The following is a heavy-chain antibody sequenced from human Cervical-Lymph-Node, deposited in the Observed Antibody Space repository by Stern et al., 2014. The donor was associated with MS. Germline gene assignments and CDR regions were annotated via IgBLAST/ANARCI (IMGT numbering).Heavy chain of an antibody. CDR1: GGTFSTLE. Sequence: VQLVESGAEMKKPGSSMKVSCEASGGTFSTLETSWVRLAPGQRLEWLGVIVPLLGTTNYAQKVQGRLTIVADESTNTVNMELSSLRSEDTAVYYCVRDQGGVAASWGQGTLVTVSS. J-gene: IGHJ4*02. V-gene: IGHV1-69*01. CDR2: IVPLLGTT. D-gene: IGHD6-13*01. CDR3: VRDQGGVAAS.